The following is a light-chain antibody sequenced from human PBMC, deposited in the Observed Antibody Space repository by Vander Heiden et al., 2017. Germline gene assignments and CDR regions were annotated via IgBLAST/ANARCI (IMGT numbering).Light chain of an antibody. CDR2: GAV. V-gene: IGKV3-20*01. Sequence: ELVLTQSPGTLSLSPGERAIISCRASLSVSGNYLAWYQQKPGQAPRLLIYGAVSRATGIPDRFSGSASGTDFALTISRLEPEDFAVYYCQQYSMSPLTFGGGTRVEIK. J-gene: IGKJ4*01. CDR3: QQYSMSPLT. CDR1: LSVSGNY.